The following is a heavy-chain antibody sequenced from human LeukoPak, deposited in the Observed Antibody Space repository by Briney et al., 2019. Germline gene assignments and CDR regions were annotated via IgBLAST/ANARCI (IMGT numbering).Heavy chain of an antibody. J-gene: IGHJ4*02. CDR1: GRSISSSSDY. D-gene: IGHD3-22*01. CDR3: ATFYPTDYYDSSGYYLGYFDY. Sequence: WETLSLTCTVSGRSISSSSDYWGWIRQPPGKGLEWIGSIYYSGSTYYNPSRKSRVTISVDTSKNQSTLKLSSLTAADTAVYYCATFYPTDYYDSSGYYLGYFDYWGQGTLVTVSS. CDR2: IYYSGST. V-gene: IGHV4-39*01.